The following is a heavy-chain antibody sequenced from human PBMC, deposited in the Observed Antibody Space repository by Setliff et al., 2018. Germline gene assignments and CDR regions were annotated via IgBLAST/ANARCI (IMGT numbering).Heavy chain of an antibody. D-gene: IGHD3-16*01. CDR2: IWNDGSSK. V-gene: IGHV3-33*01. J-gene: IGHJ4*02. Sequence: LRLSCVASGFTFSNYGMHWVRQAPGKGLEWVALIWNDGSSKFYGDSVKGRFTISRDNSKNTLYLQMNSLRAEDTAVYYCARDGGEYWGQGTLVTVSS. CDR1: GFTFSNYG. CDR3: ARDGGEY.